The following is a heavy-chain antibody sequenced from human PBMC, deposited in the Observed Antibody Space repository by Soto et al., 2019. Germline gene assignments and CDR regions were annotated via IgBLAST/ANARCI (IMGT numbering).Heavy chain of an antibody. CDR1: GGSFTSNNW. V-gene: IGHV4-4*02. J-gene: IGHJ4*02. D-gene: IGHD1-7*01. CDR3: ASRDPGTSVDY. CDR2: IYRTGST. Sequence: SETLSLTCAVSGGSFTSNNWWTWVRQPPGQGLEWIGEIYRTGSTNYNPSLKSRVTISLDNSENQFSLKVTSLTAADTAVYYCASRDPGTSVDYWGQGTLVTVSS.